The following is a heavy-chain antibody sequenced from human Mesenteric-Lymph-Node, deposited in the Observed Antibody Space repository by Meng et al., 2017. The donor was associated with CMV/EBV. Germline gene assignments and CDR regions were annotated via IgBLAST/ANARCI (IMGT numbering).Heavy chain of an antibody. D-gene: IGHD3-3*01. CDR3: VVGRVTIFGDLDS. V-gene: IGHV3-23*01. Sequence: GESLKISCAVSGFIFSRYAMNWVRQAPGKGLEWVSGISDTGTTYYADSVKGRFTISRDNSKNALYLQMNSLRADDTAVYYCVVGRVTIFGDLDSWGQGTLVTVSS. CDR1: GFIFSRYA. CDR2: ISDTGTT. J-gene: IGHJ4*02.